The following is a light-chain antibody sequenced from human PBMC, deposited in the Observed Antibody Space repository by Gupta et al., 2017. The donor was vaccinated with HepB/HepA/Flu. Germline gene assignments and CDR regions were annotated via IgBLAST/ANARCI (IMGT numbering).Light chain of an antibody. CDR1: QSISIY. J-gene: IGKJ2*01. Sequence: DTQMTQSPSSLSASVGDRVAITCRASQSISIYLNWYQQEPGKAPKLLIHAASSLQSGVSPRFSGSGSGTDFTLTISSLQPEDFATYYCQQSYSTPYTFGQGTKLEIK. CDR2: AAS. CDR3: QQSYSTPYT. V-gene: IGKV1-39*01.